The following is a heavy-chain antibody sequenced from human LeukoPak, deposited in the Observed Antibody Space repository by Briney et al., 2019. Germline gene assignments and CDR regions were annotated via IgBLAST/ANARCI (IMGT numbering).Heavy chain of an antibody. D-gene: IGHD2-15*01. J-gene: IGHJ3*02. Sequence: GGSLRLSCAASGLTFSNYWMHWVRQAPGKGLVWVSRIRTDGLETSYADSVKGRFTVSRDNAKNTLYLQMNSLRAEDTAVYYCAKDRIGRVADHDAFDIWGQGTMVTVSS. CDR3: AKDRIGRVADHDAFDI. V-gene: IGHV3-74*01. CDR2: IRTDGLET. CDR1: GLTFSNYW.